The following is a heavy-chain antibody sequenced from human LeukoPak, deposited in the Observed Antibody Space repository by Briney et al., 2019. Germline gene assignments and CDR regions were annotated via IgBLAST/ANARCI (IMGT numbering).Heavy chain of an antibody. CDR3: ARDSSVFRGVILYYFDY. V-gene: IGHV3-23*01. Sequence: GGSLRLSCAASGFTFSSYAMSWVRQAPGKGLEWVSAISGSGGSTYYADSVKGRFTISRDNSKNTLYLQMNSLRAEDTAVYYCARDSSVFRGVILYYFDYWGQGTLVTVSS. D-gene: IGHD3-10*01. J-gene: IGHJ4*02. CDR1: GFTFSSYA. CDR2: ISGSGGST.